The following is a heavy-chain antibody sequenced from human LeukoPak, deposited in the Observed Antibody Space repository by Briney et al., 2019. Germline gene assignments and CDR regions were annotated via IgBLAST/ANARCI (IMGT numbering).Heavy chain of an antibody. D-gene: IGHD3-10*01. J-gene: IGHJ4*02. CDR2: ISWNSGSI. V-gene: IGHV3-9*01. CDR3: AKAPSMVRGAMAY. CDR1: GFTFDDYA. Sequence: PGRSLRLSCAASGFTFDDYAMHWVRQAPGKGLEWVSGISWNSGSIGYADSVKGRFTISRDNAKNSLYLQMNSLRAEDTALYYCAKAPSMVRGAMAYWGQGTLVTVSS.